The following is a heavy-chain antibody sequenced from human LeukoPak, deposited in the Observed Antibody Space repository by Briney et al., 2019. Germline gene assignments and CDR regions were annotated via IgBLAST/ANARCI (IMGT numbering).Heavy chain of an antibody. CDR3: ARDLYYFDY. Sequence: GASVKVSCKASGYTFTSYGISWVRQAPGQGLEWMGGIIPIFGTANYAQKFQGRVTITADESTSTAYMELSSLRSEDTAVYYCARDLYYFDYWGQGTLVTVSS. V-gene: IGHV1-69*13. J-gene: IGHJ4*02. CDR1: GYTFTSYG. CDR2: IIPIFGTA.